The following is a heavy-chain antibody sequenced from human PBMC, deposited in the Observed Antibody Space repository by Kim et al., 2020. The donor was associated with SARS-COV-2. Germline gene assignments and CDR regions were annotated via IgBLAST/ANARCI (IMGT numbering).Heavy chain of an antibody. CDR3: TRGLGYDSSGWYYYGMDV. J-gene: IGHJ6*02. CDR2: IRSKANSYAT. D-gene: IGHD3-22*01. CDR1: GFTFSGSA. Sequence: GGSLRLSCAASGFTFSGSAMHWVRQASGKGLEWVGRIRSKANSYATAYAASVKGRFTISRDDSKNTAYLQMNSLKTEDTAVYYCTRGLGYDSSGWYYYGMDVWGQGTTVTVSS. V-gene: IGHV3-73*01.